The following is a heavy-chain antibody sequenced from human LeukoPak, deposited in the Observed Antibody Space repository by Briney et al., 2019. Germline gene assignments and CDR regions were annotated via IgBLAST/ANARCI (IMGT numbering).Heavy chain of an antibody. CDR2: IIPMSGTA. D-gene: IGHD6-6*01. Sequence: SVKVSCKASGGTFNNFAISWVRQAPGQGLEWVGGIIPMSGTANYAQKFQGRVTITADESTSTAYMELSSLRSEDTAVYYCARGSIAARPPYFDYWGQGTLVTVSS. CDR3: ARGSIAARPPYFDY. CDR1: GGTFNNFA. J-gene: IGHJ4*02. V-gene: IGHV1-69*13.